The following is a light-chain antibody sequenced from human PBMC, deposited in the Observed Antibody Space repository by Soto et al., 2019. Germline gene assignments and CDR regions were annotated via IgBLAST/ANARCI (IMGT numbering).Light chain of an antibody. Sequence: DIQMTQSPSSLSASVGDRVSITFRTSQGIETYLNWYQQKSGKAHKLLIYAASSLKSGVPSRFSGRGSETDFTLTISNLQPEYFETYYCQQSYSTPYTFGQGTKVEI. J-gene: IGKJ2*01. CDR2: AAS. CDR1: QGIETY. V-gene: IGKV1-39*01. CDR3: QQSYSTPYT.